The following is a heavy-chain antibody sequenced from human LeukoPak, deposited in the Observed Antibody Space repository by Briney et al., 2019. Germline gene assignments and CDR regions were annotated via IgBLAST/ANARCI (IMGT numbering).Heavy chain of an antibody. CDR3: ARGHGRGYSSRPGY. CDR1: GFIFTSCT. J-gene: IGHJ4*02. CDR2: ITSTSSYI. Sequence: GGSLRLSCAASGFIFTSCTMTWVRQAPGKGLEWVASITSTSSYIYYADSVKGRFTSSRDNAKNTLYLEMNSLRAEDTAVYYCARGHGRGYSSRPGYWGPGTLVTVSS. D-gene: IGHD6-13*01. V-gene: IGHV3-21*01.